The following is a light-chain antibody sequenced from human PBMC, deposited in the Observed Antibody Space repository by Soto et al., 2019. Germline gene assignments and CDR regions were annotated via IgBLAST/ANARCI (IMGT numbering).Light chain of an antibody. CDR3: QQYYRPWT. CDR1: QRVLYSSNNKNY. V-gene: IGKV4-1*01. J-gene: IGKJ1*01. CDR2: WAS. Sequence: DIVMTKSPDSLAVSLGERATINCKSSQRVLYSSNNKNYLAWYQQKPGQPPKLLIYWASTRESGVPDRFSGSGSGTDFTLTISSLPAEDVAVYYCQQYYRPWTFGQGTKVEIK.